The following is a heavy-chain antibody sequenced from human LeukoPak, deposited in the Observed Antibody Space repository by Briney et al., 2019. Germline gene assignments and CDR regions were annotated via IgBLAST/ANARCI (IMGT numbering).Heavy chain of an antibody. J-gene: IGHJ6*04. Sequence: GGSLRLSCAASGFTFNSYSMNWVRQAPGKGLEWVSSISSSSSYIYYADSVKGRFTISRDSAKNSLYLQMNSLRAEDTAVYYCARDLVATVVDVWGKGTTVTVSS. CDR3: ARDLVATVVDV. V-gene: IGHV3-21*01. CDR2: ISSSSSYI. CDR1: GFTFNSYS. D-gene: IGHD5-12*01.